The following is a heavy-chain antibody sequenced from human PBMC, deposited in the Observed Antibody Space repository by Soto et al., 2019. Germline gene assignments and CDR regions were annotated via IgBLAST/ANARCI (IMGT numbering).Heavy chain of an antibody. CDR1: GGSISSYY. V-gene: IGHV4-59*01. CDR2: IYYSGST. CDR3: ARGTAGGYYYYYMDV. D-gene: IGHD2-8*02. J-gene: IGHJ6*03. Sequence: PSETLSLTCTVSGGSISSYYWSWIRQPPGKGLEWIGYIYYSGSTNYNTSIKSRVTISVDTSKNQFSLKLSSVTAADTALYYCARGTAGGYYYYYMDVWGKGTTVTVSS.